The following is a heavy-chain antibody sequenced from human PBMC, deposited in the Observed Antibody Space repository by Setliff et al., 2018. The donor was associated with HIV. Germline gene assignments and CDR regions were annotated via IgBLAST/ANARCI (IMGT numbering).Heavy chain of an antibody. CDR2: IYSNGKT. CDR3: ARTHRYCSGNSRSKVSFDS. CDR1: GGSISSRSYY. Sequence: SETLSLTCTVSGGSISSRSYYWSWLRQPAGKGLEWIGRIYSNGKTDYNPSLKSRVTISEDTSKNQFSLKVNSVTAADTAMYYCARTHRYCSGNSRSKVSFDSWGQGALVTVSS. D-gene: IGHD2-2*01. V-gene: IGHV4-61*02. J-gene: IGHJ4*02.